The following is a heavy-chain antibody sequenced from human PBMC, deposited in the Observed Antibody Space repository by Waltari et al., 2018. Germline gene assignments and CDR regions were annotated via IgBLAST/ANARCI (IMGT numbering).Heavy chain of an antibody. D-gene: IGHD3-10*01. CDR3: ATALGDRSSASRAFDI. Sequence: EVQLLQSGTELKKPGTTVKISCQVSGYTFTDYYIHWVQQAPGKGPHWMGLVDPEDGETIYAEKFQVRVTITADTSTDTAYMELSSLRSEDTAVYYCATALGDRSSASRAFDIWGLGTMITVSS. CDR2: VDPEDGET. CDR1: GYTFTDYY. V-gene: IGHV1-69-2*01. J-gene: IGHJ3*02.